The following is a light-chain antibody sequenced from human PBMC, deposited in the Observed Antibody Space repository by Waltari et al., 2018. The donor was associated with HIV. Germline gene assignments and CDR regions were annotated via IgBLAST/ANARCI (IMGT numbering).Light chain of an antibody. J-gene: IGLJ2*01. V-gene: IGLV1-36*01. CDR2: YND. Sequence: QSVLTQPPSVSEAPRQRVTISCAGTYSNIGYHPVNWYQQVPGKTPRLLIYYNDLLSSGVSDRFSGSKSGTSASLAISVLQSEDEADYYCATWDDILNGPVFGGGTKLTVL. CDR3: ATWDDILNGPV. CDR1: YSNIGYHP.